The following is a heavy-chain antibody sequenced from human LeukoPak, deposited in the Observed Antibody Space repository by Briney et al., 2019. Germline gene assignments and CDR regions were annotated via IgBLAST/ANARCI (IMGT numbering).Heavy chain of an antibody. D-gene: IGHD3-22*01. Sequence: SETLSLTCTVSGGSVSSGDYYWSWIRQPPGKGLEWIGYIYYSGSTYYNPSLKSRVTISVDTSKNQFSLKLSSVTAADTAVYYCTTMIVASRRDRGDYRGQGTLVTVSS. V-gene: IGHV4-30-4*01. J-gene: IGHJ4*02. CDR1: GGSVSSGDYY. CDR3: TTMIVASRRDRGDY. CDR2: IYYSGST.